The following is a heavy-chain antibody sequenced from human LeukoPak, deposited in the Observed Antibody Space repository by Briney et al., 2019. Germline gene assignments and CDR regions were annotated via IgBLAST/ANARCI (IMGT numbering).Heavy chain of an antibody. V-gene: IGHV1-24*01. CDR1: GYTLTELS. CDR3: ARSSAYYNEADM. Sequence: ASVKVSCKVSGYTLTELSMHWVRQAPGKGLEWMGGFDPEDGETIYAQKFQGRVTMTEDTSTDTAYMELSSLRSEDTAVYYCARSSAYYNEADMWGQGTMVTVSS. J-gene: IGHJ3*02. D-gene: IGHD3-9*01. CDR2: FDPEDGET.